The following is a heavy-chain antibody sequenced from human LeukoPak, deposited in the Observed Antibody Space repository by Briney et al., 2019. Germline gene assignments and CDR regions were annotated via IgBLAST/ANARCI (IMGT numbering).Heavy chain of an antibody. CDR2: ISAYNGNT. CDR3: ARSLSSGWFDP. D-gene: IGHD6-19*01. V-gene: IGHV1-18*01. Sequence: GASVKVFCKASRCTFTSYGISWVRQAPGQGLEWMGWISAYNGNTNYAQKLQGRVTMTTDTSTSTAYMELRSLRSDDTAVYYCARSLSSGWFDPWGQGTLVTVSS. J-gene: IGHJ5*02. CDR1: RCTFTSYG.